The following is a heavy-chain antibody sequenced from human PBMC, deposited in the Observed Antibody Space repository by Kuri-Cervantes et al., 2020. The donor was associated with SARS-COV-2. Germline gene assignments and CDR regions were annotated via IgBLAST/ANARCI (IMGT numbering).Heavy chain of an antibody. J-gene: IGHJ4*02. CDR2: IHYSGST. D-gene: IGHD4-17*01. CDR1: GGSISRTYY. V-gene: IGHV4-39*01. CDR3: ARPFGDYVSRFDY. Sequence: SETLSLTCTVSGGSISRTYYWGWLRQPPGKGLEWSGGIHYSGSTYYNQALKSRVTMSVDTSKKKFSLKLSSVTAADTAVYYCARPFGDYVSRFDYWGQGTLVTVSS.